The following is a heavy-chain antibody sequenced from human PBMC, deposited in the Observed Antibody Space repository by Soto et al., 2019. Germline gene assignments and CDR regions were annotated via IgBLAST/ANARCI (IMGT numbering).Heavy chain of an antibody. CDR1: GFTVSGSS. D-gene: IGHD2-8*02. V-gene: IGHV3-73*01. Sequence: GGSLRLSCAASGFTVSGSSIHWVRQASGKGLEWVGRVGTKANTYATEYSASVKGRFTISRDDSKSTAYLQMNSLKTEDTAIYFCTRVCTGGTCYFDPWGQGTQVTVSS. CDR2: VGTKANTYAT. J-gene: IGHJ5*02. CDR3: TRVCTGGTCYFDP.